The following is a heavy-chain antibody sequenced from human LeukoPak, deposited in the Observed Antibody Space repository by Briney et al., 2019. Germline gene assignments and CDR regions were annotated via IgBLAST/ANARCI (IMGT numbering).Heavy chain of an antibody. CDR2: INPNSGAT. V-gene: IGHV1-2*02. J-gene: IGHJ4*02. Sequence: ASVKVSCKASGYTFTGYYMQWVRQAPGQGLEWMGWINPNSGATNYAQNFQGRVTMTRDTSISTAYMELSRLRSDDTAVYYCARHAVYAGSGWAFDYWGQGTLVTVSS. CDR1: GYTFTGYY. D-gene: IGHD6-19*01. CDR3: ARHAVYAGSGWAFDY.